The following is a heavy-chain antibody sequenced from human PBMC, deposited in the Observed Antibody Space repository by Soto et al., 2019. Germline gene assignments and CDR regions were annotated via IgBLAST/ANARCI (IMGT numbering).Heavy chain of an antibody. D-gene: IGHD6-13*01. CDR2: INHSGST. CDR3: ARVKQQLVSRNSYYYYGMDV. Sequence: PTETLSLTGAVYGGSFSGYYWSWIRQPQGKGLEWIGEINHSGSTNYNPSLKSRVTISVDTSKNQFSLKLSSVTATDTAVYYCARVKQQLVSRNSYYYYGMDVWGQGTTVTVS. J-gene: IGHJ6*02. V-gene: IGHV4-34*01. CDR1: GGSFSGYY.